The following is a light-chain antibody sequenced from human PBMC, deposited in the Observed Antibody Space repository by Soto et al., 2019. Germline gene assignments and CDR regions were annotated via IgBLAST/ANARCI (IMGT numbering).Light chain of an antibody. CDR3: QQRSNLPPWT. V-gene: IGKV3-11*01. CDR2: DAS. Sequence: EIVLTQSPATLSLSPGERATLSCRASQSVSSYLAWYQQKPGQAPRLLIYDASNRATGIPARFSGSGSGTEFNLTNSMLEPEDFAVYYCQQRSNLPPWTFGQGTKVEIK. CDR1: QSVSSY. J-gene: IGKJ1*01.